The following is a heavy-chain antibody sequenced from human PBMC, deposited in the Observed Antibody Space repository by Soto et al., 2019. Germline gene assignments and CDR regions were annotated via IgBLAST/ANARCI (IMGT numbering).Heavy chain of an antibody. D-gene: IGHD2-21*02. J-gene: IGHJ4*02. CDR1: GGSIRSGNYY. CDR2: MSYSGST. V-gene: IGHV4-31*03. CDR3: ARGPKLLYY. Sequence: SETLSLTCTLSGGSIRSGNYYWSWIRQHPGKGLEWIGSMSYSGSTYYNPSLKTRGTISVDTSKNQFSLKLSSVTAADTAVYYCARGPKLLYYWGQGTLVTVSS.